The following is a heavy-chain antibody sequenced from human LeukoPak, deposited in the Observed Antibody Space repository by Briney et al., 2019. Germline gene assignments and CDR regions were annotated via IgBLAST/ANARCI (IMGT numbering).Heavy chain of an antibody. CDR3: ARGGRLGFDP. Sequence: SETLSLTCTVFGGSISSNYWSWIRQPPGKGLEWIGYIYYSGSTNYNPSLKSRVTISVDTSKNQFSLKLSSVTAADAAVYYCARGGRLGFDPWGQGTLVTVSS. CDR2: IYYSGST. J-gene: IGHJ5*02. CDR1: GGSISSNY. D-gene: IGHD3-16*01. V-gene: IGHV4-59*01.